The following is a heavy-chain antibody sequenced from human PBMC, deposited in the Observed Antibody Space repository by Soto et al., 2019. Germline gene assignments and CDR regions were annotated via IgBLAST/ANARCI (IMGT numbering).Heavy chain of an antibody. J-gene: IGHJ5*02. CDR3: ARGGYDGSGSDP. CDR2: INHRGST. D-gene: IGHD3-10*01. CDR1: GGSFSGYY. V-gene: IGHV4-34*01. Sequence: QVQLQQLGAGLLKPSETLSLTCAVYGGSFSGYYWSWIRQPPGKGLEWIGEINHRGSTNYNPSLKSRVTISVDTSKNQFYLKLSSVTAADTAVYYCARGGYDGSGSDPWGQGTLVTVSS.